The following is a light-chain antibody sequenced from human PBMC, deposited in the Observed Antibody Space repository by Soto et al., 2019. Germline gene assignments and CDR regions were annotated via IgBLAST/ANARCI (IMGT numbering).Light chain of an antibody. V-gene: IGLV1-44*01. CDR3: AAWDDSLNGNWV. CDR2: SSN. CDR1: SSNIGSNT. J-gene: IGLJ3*02. Sequence: QSVLTQPPSASGTPGQRVTISCSGSSSNIGSNTVNWYQQLPATAPKLLIYSSNQRPSGVPDRFSGSKSGTSASLAISGLRSEDEAEYFCAAWDDSLNGNWVFGGGTKVTVL.